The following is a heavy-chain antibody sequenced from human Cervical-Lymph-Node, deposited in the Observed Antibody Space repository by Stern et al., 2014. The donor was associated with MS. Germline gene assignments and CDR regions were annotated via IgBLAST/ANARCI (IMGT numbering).Heavy chain of an antibody. V-gene: IGHV3-49*05. J-gene: IGHJ5*02. CDR2: IRSKAYGGTT. CDR3: TTSIFGVVALGWFDP. CDR1: GFTFGDYA. D-gene: IGHD3-3*01. Sequence: EVQLVESGGGLVKPGRSLRLSCTASGFTFGDYAMSWFRQAPGKGLEWVGFIRSKAYGGTTEYAASVKGRFTISRDDSKSISYLQMNSLNTEDTAVYYCTTSIFGVVALGWFDPWGQGTLVTVSS.